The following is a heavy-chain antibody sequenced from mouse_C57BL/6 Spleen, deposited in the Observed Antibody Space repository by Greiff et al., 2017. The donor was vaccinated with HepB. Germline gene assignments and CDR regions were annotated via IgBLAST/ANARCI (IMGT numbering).Heavy chain of an antibody. Sequence: EVKLVESGAELVRPGASVKLSCTASGFNIKDDYMHWVKQRPEQGLEWIGWIDPENGDTEYASKFQGKATITADTSSNTAYLQLSSLTSEDTAVYYCTTYDYEAWFAYWGQGTLVTVSA. D-gene: IGHD2-4*01. CDR2: IDPENGDT. CDR3: TTYDYEAWFAY. CDR1: GFNIKDDY. J-gene: IGHJ3*01. V-gene: IGHV14-4*01.